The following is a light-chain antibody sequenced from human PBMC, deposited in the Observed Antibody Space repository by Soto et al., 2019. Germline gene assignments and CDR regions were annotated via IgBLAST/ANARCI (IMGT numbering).Light chain of an antibody. CDR2: GAF. V-gene: IGKV3-15*01. CDR1: QSVSSS. CDR3: QQYQNWPPLT. Sequence: EIVMTQSPATLSVSPGERATLSCRASQSVSSSLAWYQQKPGQAPRLVIYGAFTRATGIPARFIGSGSVTEFTLTIIGLQSEDFAVYYCQQYQNWPPLTFGGGTKVEIK. J-gene: IGKJ4*01.